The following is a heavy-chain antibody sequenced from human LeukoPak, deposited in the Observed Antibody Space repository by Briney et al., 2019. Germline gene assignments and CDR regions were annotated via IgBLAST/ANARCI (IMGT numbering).Heavy chain of an antibody. CDR2: INPSGGST. CDR1: GYTFTGYY. J-gene: IGHJ4*02. Sequence: ASVKVSCKASGYTFTGYYMHWVRQAPGQGLEWMGIINPSGGSTSYAQKFQGRVTMTRDTSTSTAYMELRSLRSDDTAVYYCARDFRGGWYGVLLWGQGTLVTVSS. D-gene: IGHD6-19*01. V-gene: IGHV1-46*01. CDR3: ARDFRGGWYGVLL.